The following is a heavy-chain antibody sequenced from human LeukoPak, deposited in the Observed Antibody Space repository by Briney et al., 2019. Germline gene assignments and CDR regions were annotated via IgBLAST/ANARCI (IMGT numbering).Heavy chain of an antibody. Sequence: PSETLSLTCSVSGDPITTTTYLWGWVRQTPGKGLEWIGSVFFGGSTYYNPSLKSRVTVSVDTSKSQFSLRLTSVTAADTALYYCASHRGSTGCFDHWGQGTLVAVSS. CDR3: ASHRGSTGCFDH. V-gene: IGHV4-39*01. J-gene: IGHJ4*02. D-gene: IGHD1-26*01. CDR1: GDPITTTTYL. CDR2: VFFGGST.